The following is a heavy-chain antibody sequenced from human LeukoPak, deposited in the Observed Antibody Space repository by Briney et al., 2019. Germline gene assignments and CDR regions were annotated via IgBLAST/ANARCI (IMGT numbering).Heavy chain of an antibody. D-gene: IGHD2-8*02. CDR3: AKGLLDPNLVPDY. CDR1: GFIFTNYA. Sequence: GGSLRLSCAASGFIFTNYAMTWVRQAPGKGLEWVSSFTATGGRTYYADSVKGRSTISRDNSRNTLYLQLNSLRAEDTAVYFCAKGLLDPNLVPDYWGQGTLVTVSS. CDR2: FTATGGRT. V-gene: IGHV3-23*01. J-gene: IGHJ4*02.